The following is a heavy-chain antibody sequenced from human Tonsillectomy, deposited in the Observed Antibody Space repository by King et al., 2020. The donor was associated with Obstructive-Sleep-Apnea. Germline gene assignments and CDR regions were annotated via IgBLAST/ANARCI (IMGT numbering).Heavy chain of an antibody. J-gene: IGHJ6*02. CDR1: GGPISSSSYY. CDR3: ASERDLVAVVTADIYGMDV. Sequence: QLQESGPGLLKPSETLSLTCTVSGGPISSSSYYWVWIRQPPGKGLEGIGSIYYSGTTYYNASLKSRVTIPVDSSKNHFSLELSSVTAADTAVYYCASERDLVAVVTADIYGMDVWGRGTTVTVSS. D-gene: IGHD2-15*01. V-gene: IGHV4-39*07. CDR2: IYYSGTT.